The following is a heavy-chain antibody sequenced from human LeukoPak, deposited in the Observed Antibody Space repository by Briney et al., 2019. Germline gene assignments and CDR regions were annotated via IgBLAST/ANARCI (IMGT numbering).Heavy chain of an antibody. D-gene: IGHD6-19*01. CDR1: GFTFDDYA. Sequence: GGSLRLSCAASGFTFDDYAMHWVRQAPGKGLEWVSLISGDGGSTYYADSVKGRFTVSRDNSKNSLYLQMNSLSTEDTALYYCAKGGSGWSYYFDFWGQGTLVTVSS. J-gene: IGHJ4*02. CDR3: AKGGSGWSYYFDF. CDR2: ISGDGGST. V-gene: IGHV3-43*02.